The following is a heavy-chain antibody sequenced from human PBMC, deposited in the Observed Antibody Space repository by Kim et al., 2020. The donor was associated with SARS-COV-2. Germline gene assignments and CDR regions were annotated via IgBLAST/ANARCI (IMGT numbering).Heavy chain of an antibody. CDR1: GFTFSSYA. J-gene: IGHJ4*02. V-gene: IGHV3-23*01. CDR3: ANLWVGATDY. CDR2: ISDSGGST. Sequence: GGSLRLSCAASGFTFSSYAMSWVRQAPGKGLEWVSGISDSGGSTDYADSVKGRFTISRDNSKNTLYLQMNSLRAEDTAVYYCANLWVGATDYWGQGTLVTVSS. D-gene: IGHD1-26*01.